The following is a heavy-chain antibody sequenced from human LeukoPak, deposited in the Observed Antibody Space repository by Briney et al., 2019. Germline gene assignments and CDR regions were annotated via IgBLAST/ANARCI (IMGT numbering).Heavy chain of an antibody. J-gene: IGHJ5*02. CDR1: GGSISSSSYY. D-gene: IGHD3-22*01. CDR3: ARAGVLWQSGYPNWFDP. Sequence: PSETLSLTCTVSGGSISSSSYYWGWIRQPPGKGLEWIGSIYYSGSTYYNPSLKSRVTISVDTSKNQFSLKLSSVTAADTAVYYCARAGVLWQSGYPNWFDPWGQGTLVTVSS. CDR2: IYYSGST. V-gene: IGHV4-39*01.